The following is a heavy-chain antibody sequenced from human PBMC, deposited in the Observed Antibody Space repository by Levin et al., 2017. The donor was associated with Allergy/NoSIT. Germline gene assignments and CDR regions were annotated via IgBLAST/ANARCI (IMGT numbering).Heavy chain of an antibody. D-gene: IGHD3-22*01. J-gene: IGHJ4*02. CDR3: AKGLSAYDSSGYYFWY. V-gene: IGHV3-23*01. CDR1: GFTFSSYA. CDR2: ISGSGGST. Sequence: LSLTCAASGFTFSSYAMSWVRQAPGKGLEWVSAISGSGGSTYYADSVKGRFTISRDNSKNTLYLQMNSLRAEDTAVYYCAKGLSAYDSSGYYFWYWGQGTLVTVSS.